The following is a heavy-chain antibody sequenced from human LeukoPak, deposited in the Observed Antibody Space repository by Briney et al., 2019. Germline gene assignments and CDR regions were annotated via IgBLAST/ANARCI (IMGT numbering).Heavy chain of an antibody. Sequence: SETLSLTCTVSGGSISGYYWSWIRQPPGKGLEWIGYIYYSGITSYNLSLKSRVTVSVDTSKNQFTLKLSSVTAADTAVYYCAREYDSSSLFDYWGQGTLVTVSS. CDR2: IYYSGIT. CDR3: AREYDSSSLFDY. J-gene: IGHJ4*02. CDR1: GGSISGYY. V-gene: IGHV4-59*01. D-gene: IGHD3-22*01.